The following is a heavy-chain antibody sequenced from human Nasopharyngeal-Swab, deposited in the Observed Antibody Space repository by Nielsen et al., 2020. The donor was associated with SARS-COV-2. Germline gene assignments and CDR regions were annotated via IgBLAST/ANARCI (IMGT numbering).Heavy chain of an antibody. CDR3: ARVQSSGWSYYYYGMDV. Sequence: SCAISGDSVSSNSAAWNWIRQSPSRGLEWLGRTYYRSKWYNDYAVSVKSRITINPDTSKNQFSLQLYSVTPEDTAVYYCARVQSSGWSYYYYGMDVWGQGTTVTVSS. CDR2: TYYRSKWYN. CDR1: GDSVSSNSAA. D-gene: IGHD6-19*01. V-gene: IGHV6-1*01. J-gene: IGHJ6*02.